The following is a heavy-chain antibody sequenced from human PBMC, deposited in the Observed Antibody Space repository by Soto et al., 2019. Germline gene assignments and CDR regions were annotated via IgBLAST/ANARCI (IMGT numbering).Heavy chain of an antibody. D-gene: IGHD3-22*01. CDR3: ARGSYYDSSGWFDP. J-gene: IGHJ5*02. V-gene: IGHV3-21*01. Sequence: EVQLVESGGGLVKPGGSLRLSCAASGFTFSSYSMNWVRQAPGKGLEWVSSISSSSSYIYYADSVKGRFTISRDNAKNSLYLKMNSLRAEDTAVYYCARGSYYDSSGWFDPWGQGTLVTVSS. CDR1: GFTFSSYS. CDR2: ISSSSSYI.